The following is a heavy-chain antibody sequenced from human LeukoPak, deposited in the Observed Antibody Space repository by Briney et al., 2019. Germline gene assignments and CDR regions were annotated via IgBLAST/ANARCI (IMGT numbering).Heavy chain of an antibody. CDR3: ARVPGDYYVDY. CDR1: GGSISSGYY. D-gene: IGHD3-10*02. J-gene: IGHJ4*02. CDR2: VYRSGST. Sequence: SETLSLTCAVSGGSISSGYYWGWIRQSPGKGLEWIGNVYRSGSTYYNPSLKSRVTISVDTSKNQFSLKLSSVTAADTAVYYCARVPGDYYVDYWGQGTLVTVSS. V-gene: IGHV4-38-2*01.